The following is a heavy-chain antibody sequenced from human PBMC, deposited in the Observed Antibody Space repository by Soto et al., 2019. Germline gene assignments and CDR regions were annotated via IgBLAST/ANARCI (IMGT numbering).Heavy chain of an antibody. CDR2: ISSYNDKT. Sequence: ASVKVSCKTSGYTFTSYGISWVRQAPGQGPEWMGWISSYNDKTNYAHKFQGRVTMTTDTSTNTAYMELRGLRSDDTAVYYCARGRCSSSSCYGYYYYGMDVWGQGTTVTVSS. V-gene: IGHV1-18*04. CDR1: GYTFTSYG. CDR3: ARGRCSSSSCYGYYYYGMDV. J-gene: IGHJ6*02. D-gene: IGHD2-2*01.